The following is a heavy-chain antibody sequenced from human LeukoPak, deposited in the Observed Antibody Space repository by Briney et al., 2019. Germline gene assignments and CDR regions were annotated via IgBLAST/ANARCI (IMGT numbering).Heavy chain of an antibody. J-gene: IGHJ5*02. CDR1: GFTVISNY. CDR2: IYSGGST. D-gene: IGHD6-13*01. Sequence: GGSLRLSCAASGFTVISNYMSWVRQAPGKGLEWVSVIYSGGSTYYADSVKDRFTISRDNSKNTLYLQMNSLRPEDTAVYYCARDQMAAVSRGWFDPWGQGTLVTVSS. CDR3: ARDQMAAVSRGWFDP. V-gene: IGHV3-66*01.